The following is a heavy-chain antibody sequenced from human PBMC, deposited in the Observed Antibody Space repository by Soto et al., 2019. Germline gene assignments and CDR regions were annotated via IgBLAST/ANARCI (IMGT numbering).Heavy chain of an antibody. CDR1: CGSVSSGSYY. CDR3: ARGVDTAMGPIFDY. Sequence: SETLSLTCTVSCGSVSSGSYYWSWIRQPPGKGLEWIGYIYYSGSTNYNPSLKSRVTISVDTSKNQFSLKLSSVTAADTAVYYCARGVDTAMGPIFDYWGQGTLVTVSS. CDR2: IYYSGST. D-gene: IGHD5-18*01. V-gene: IGHV4-61*01. J-gene: IGHJ4*02.